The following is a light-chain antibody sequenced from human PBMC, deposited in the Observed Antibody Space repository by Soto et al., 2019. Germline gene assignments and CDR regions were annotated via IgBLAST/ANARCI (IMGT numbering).Light chain of an antibody. CDR2: INSDGSH. CDR1: SGHSTYT. Sequence: QLVLTQSPSASASLGASVKLTCTLSSGHSTYTIAWHQQQPEKGPRYLMNINSDGSHTKGDGIPDRFSGSSSGAERYLTIPSLQSEDEADYYCQTWGTGYAVFGGGTQLTVL. J-gene: IGLJ7*01. V-gene: IGLV4-69*01. CDR3: QTWGTGYAV.